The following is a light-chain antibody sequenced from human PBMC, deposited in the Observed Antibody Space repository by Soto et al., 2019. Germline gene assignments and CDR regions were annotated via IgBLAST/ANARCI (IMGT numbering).Light chain of an antibody. J-gene: IGKJ1*01. Sequence: DIVLTQSPGTLSLSPGERATLSCRASQGFRSTYLAWYVQNPGQSPRLLXXGEXNRATGIPERFSGSGSGREFTLTISSLQSEEFALYYCRQYNNWPPWTFGQGTKVDIK. V-gene: IGKV3-20*01. CDR1: QGFRSTY. CDR3: RQYNNWPPWT. CDR2: GEX.